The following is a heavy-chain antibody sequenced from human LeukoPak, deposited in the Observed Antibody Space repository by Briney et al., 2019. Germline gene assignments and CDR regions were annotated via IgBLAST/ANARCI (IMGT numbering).Heavy chain of an antibody. CDR1: GYTFTNYG. Sequence: ASVKVSCKASGYTFTNYGISWVRQAPGQGLEWMGWISGYNGNTNYAKKVQGRVTMTRDTSTSTAYMELSSLRSEDTAVYYCARGANYGDYYYYYYYMDVWGKGTTVTISS. J-gene: IGHJ6*03. CDR2: ISGYNGNT. D-gene: IGHD4-17*01. CDR3: ARGANYGDYYYYYYYMDV. V-gene: IGHV1-18*01.